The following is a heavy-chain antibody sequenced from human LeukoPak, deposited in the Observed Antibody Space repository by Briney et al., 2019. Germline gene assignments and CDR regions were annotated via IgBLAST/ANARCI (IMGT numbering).Heavy chain of an antibody. V-gene: IGHV5-51*01. Sequence: GESLKISCKGSGYSFTSYWIGWVRQMPGKGLEWMGIIYPSDSDTRYSPSFQGQVTISADKSISTAYLQWNSLKASDTAMYYCATGTATTYYYYYYGMDVWGQGTTVTVSS. CDR1: GYSFTSYW. CDR3: ATGTATTYYYYYYGMDV. D-gene: IGHD1-7*01. CDR2: IYPSDSDT. J-gene: IGHJ6*02.